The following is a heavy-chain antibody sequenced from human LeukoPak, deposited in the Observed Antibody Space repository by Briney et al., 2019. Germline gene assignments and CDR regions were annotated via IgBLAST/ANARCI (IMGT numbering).Heavy chain of an antibody. Sequence: GESLKISCQTSGYDFSTKWIGWVRQMPGKGLEWMGIIYPLESITKYSPAFQGHVTLTADTSINTAFLQWTSLKDSDTAIYYCARLAPDYADYWFDPWGQGTLVTVSS. CDR3: ARLAPDYADYWFDP. CDR1: GYDFSTKW. J-gene: IGHJ5*02. CDR2: IYPLESIT. D-gene: IGHD4-17*01. V-gene: IGHV5-51*01.